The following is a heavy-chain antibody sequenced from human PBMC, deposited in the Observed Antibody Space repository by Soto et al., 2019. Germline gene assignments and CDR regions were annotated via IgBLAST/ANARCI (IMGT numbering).Heavy chain of an antibody. CDR1: GFTFSSYW. CDR2: INSDGSST. V-gene: IGHV3-74*01. CDR3: ASNSLEWLSRSGMDV. D-gene: IGHD3-3*01. J-gene: IGHJ6*02. Sequence: VQLVESGGGLVQPGGSLRLSCAASGFTFSSYWMHWVRQAPGKGLVWVSRINSDGSSTSYADSVKGRFTISRDNAKNTLYLQMNSLRAEDTAVYYCASNSLEWLSRSGMDVWGQGTTVTVSS.